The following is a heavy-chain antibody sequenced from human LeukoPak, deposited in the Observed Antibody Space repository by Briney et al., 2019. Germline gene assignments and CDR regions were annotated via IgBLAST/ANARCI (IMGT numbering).Heavy chain of an antibody. J-gene: IGHJ6*02. CDR2: ISAYNGNT. CDR3: ARDPGAGLVEPAALYYYYYGMDV. D-gene: IGHD2-2*01. Sequence: ASVKVSCKASGYTFTGYYMHWVRQAPGQGLEWMGWISAYNGNTNYAQKLQGRVTMTTDTSTSTAYMELRSLRSDDTAVYYCARDPGAGLVEPAALYYYYYGMDVWGQGTTVTVSS. CDR1: GYTFTGYY. V-gene: IGHV1-18*04.